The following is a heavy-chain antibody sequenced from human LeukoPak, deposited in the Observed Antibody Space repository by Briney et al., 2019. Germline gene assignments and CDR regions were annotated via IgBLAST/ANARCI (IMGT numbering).Heavy chain of an antibody. CDR3: ARNILFAFDI. V-gene: IGHV3-53*01. CDR2: IYNDGST. CDR1: GLTFNNAW. Sequence: GGSLRLSCAASGLTFNNAWMSWVRQAPGKGLEWVSIIYNDGSTYYADSMKGRFTISRDNSKNTLYLQVNSLRAEDTAMYYCARNILFAFDIWGQGTMVTVSS. J-gene: IGHJ3*02.